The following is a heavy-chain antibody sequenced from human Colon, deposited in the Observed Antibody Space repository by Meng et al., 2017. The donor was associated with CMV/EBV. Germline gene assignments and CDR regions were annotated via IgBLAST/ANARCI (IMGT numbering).Heavy chain of an antibody. V-gene: IGHV4-38-2*02. Sequence: GSLRPPCTVSGYSISSGYYWGWIRQPPGKGLEWIGSIYHSGSTYYNPSLKSRVTISVDTSKNQFSLKLSSVTAADTAVYYCAGITGTLDYWGQGTLVTVSS. D-gene: IGHD1-20*01. CDR1: GYSISSGYY. CDR3: AGITGTLDY. J-gene: IGHJ4*02. CDR2: IYHSGST.